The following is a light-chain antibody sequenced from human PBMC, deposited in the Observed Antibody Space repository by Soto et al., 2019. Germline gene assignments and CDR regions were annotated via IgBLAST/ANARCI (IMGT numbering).Light chain of an antibody. V-gene: IGKV3D-15*01. J-gene: IGKJ5*01. CDR1: QTISTD. CDR3: QQYKNWPPIT. CDR2: GAS. Sequence: LVMTQSPATLSVCPGERATLSERRCQTISTDLAWYQQKPGQATRLLIYGASTRAISIPARFSGSGSGTEFTLTISGLQSEGFAVYYCQQYKNWPPITFGQGTRLEIK.